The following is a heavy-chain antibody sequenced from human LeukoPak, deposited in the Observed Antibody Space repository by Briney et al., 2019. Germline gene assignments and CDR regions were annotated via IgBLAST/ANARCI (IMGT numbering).Heavy chain of an antibody. V-gene: IGHV1-2*02. CDR3: ALSRSSGYYGAFDI. CDR2: INPNSGGT. CDR1: GYTFTGYY. D-gene: IGHD3-22*01. Sequence: ASVKVSCKASGYTFTGYYMHWVRQAPGQGLEWMGWINPNSGGTNYAQKFQGRVTMTRGTSISTAYMELSRLRPDDTAVYYCALSRSSGYYGAFDIWGQGTMVTVSS. J-gene: IGHJ3*02.